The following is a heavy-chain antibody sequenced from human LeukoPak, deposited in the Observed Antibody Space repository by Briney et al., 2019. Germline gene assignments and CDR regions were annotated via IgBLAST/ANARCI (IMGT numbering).Heavy chain of an antibody. CDR1: GGSFSGYY. V-gene: IGHV4-34*01. J-gene: IGHJ4*02. CDR3: ARGRDGYNSGRPKKSAIDY. D-gene: IGHD5-24*01. CDR2: INHSGST. Sequence: PSETLSLTCAVYGGSFSGYYWSWIRQPPGKGLEWIGEINHSGSTNYNPSLKSRVTISVDTSKNQFSLKLSSVTDADTAVYYCARGRDGYNSGRPKKSAIDYWGQGTLVTVSS.